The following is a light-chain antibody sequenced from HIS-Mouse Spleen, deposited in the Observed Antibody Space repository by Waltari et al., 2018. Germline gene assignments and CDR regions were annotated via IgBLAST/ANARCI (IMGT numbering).Light chain of an antibody. CDR3: CSYAGSSTWV. CDR2: EGS. J-gene: IGLJ3*02. Sequence: QSALTQPVSVSGSPGQSITISCTGTSSAVGSYNLVSWYQQHPGKAPKLMIYEGSKRPSGVSNRFSGSKSGNTASLTISGLQAEDEADYYCCSYAGSSTWVFGGGTKLTVL. V-gene: IGLV2-23*01. CDR1: SSAVGSYNL.